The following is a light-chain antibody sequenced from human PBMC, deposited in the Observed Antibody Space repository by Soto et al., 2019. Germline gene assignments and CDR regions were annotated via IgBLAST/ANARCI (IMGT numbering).Light chain of an antibody. CDR1: QSISSW. Sequence: DIQMTQSPSTLSASVGDRVTITCRASQSISSWLAWYQQKPGKAPKLLIYDASSLESGVPSRFSGSGSGTEFTLTISSLQPDDFASYYCQQSYSTPPYTFGQGTKVEIK. V-gene: IGKV1-5*01. CDR2: DAS. CDR3: QQSYSTPPYT. J-gene: IGKJ2*01.